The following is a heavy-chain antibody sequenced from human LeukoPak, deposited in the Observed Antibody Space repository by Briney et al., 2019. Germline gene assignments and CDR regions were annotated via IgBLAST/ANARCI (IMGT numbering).Heavy chain of an antibody. CDR1: GFTFDDYA. Sequence: GGSLRLSCAASGFTFDDYAMHWVRQAPGKGLEWVSGISWNSGSIGYADSVKGRFTISRDNAKNSLYLQMNSLRAEDTALYYCAKGLSDFWSGYLGVDYWGQGTLVTVSS. J-gene: IGHJ4*02. CDR2: ISWNSGSI. V-gene: IGHV3-9*01. D-gene: IGHD3-3*01. CDR3: AKGLSDFWSGYLGVDY.